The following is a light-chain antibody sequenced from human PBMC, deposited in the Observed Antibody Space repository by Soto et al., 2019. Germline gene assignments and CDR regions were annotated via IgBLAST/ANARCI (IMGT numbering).Light chain of an antibody. J-gene: IGKJ4*01. Sequence: EIVLIQSPATLSLSPGARAPLSCRASQSVGSYLAWYPHKPGQAPRLLISDASNRATGIPARFSGSGSETDFTLTISSLEPEDSAVYYCQQRSNWPSLTFGGGTKVDIK. CDR3: QQRSNWPSLT. V-gene: IGKV3-11*01. CDR1: QSVGSY. CDR2: DAS.